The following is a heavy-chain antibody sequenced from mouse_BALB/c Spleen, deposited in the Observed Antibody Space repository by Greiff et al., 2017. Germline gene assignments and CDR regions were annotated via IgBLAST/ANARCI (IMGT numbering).Heavy chain of an antibody. Sequence: QVQLKESGPGLVQPSQTLSITCTVSGFSFTSYGVHWVRQSPGKGLEWLGVICSGGSTDYNAAFISRLSISKDNSKNQVFFKMNSLQANDTAIYYCARNWEATSMDYWGQGTSVTVSS. D-gene: IGHD3-2*02. V-gene: IGHV2-2*02. CDR3: ARNWEATSMDY. J-gene: IGHJ4*01. CDR2: ICSGGST. CDR1: GFSFTSYG.